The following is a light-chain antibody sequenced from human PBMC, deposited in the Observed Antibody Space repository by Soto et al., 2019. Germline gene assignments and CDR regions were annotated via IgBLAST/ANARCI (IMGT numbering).Light chain of an antibody. CDR1: SSDVGAYTF. Sequence: QSALTQPASVSGSPGQSITISCTGTSSDVGAYTFVSWYQQHPDKVPKLMIFDVSRRPSGLSDRFSGSKSGNTASLTISGLQPDDEADYYCSSYTSSSTHVFGSGTKLTVL. V-gene: IGLV2-14*03. CDR2: DVS. CDR3: SSYTSSSTHV. J-gene: IGLJ1*01.